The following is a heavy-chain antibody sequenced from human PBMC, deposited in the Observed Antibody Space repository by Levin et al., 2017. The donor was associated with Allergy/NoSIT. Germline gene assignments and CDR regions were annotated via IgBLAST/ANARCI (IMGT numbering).Heavy chain of an antibody. CDR3: ARDRGSGANFDY. V-gene: IGHV4-59*01. J-gene: IGHJ4*02. Sequence: ESLKISCTVSGGSISSYYWSWVRQPPGKGLEWIGYFHYSGSTNYNPSLKSRVTISVDTSKNQFSLKLSSVTAADTAVYYCARDRGSGANFDYWGQGTLVTVSS. CDR2: FHYSGST. D-gene: IGHD3-10*01. CDR1: GGSISSYY.